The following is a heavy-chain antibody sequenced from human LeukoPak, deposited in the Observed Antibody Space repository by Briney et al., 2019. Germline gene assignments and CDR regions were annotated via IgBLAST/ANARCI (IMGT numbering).Heavy chain of an antibody. D-gene: IGHD4-17*01. J-gene: IGHJ4*02. CDR2: IKQDGSQK. CDR1: GFTFSSYW. V-gene: IGHV3-7*01. Sequence: GGSLRLSCAASGFTFSSYWMSWVRQAPGKGLEGVANIKQDGSQKYYVDSVKGRFTISRDNAKNSLYLQMNSLRAEDTAVYYCASDTYGDENYWGQGTLVTVSS. CDR3: ASDTYGDENY.